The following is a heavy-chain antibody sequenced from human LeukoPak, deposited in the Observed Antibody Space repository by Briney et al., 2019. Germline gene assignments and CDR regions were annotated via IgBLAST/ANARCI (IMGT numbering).Heavy chain of an antibody. Sequence: ASVTVSCKASGYTFTGYYMHWVRQAPGQGLEWMGWINPNSGGTNYAQKFQGRVTMTRDTSISTAYMELSRLRSDDTAVYYCARDRAAGGGALYDYWGQGTLVTVSS. J-gene: IGHJ4*02. CDR2: INPNSGGT. D-gene: IGHD6-13*01. CDR3: ARDRAAGGGALYDY. CDR1: GYTFTGYY. V-gene: IGHV1-2*02.